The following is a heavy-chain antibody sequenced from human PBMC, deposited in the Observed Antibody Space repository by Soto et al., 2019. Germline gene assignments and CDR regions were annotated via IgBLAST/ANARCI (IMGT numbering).Heavy chain of an antibody. CDR3: ANPFIAAAGSGARDY. CDR1: GFTFSSYA. D-gene: IGHD6-13*01. V-gene: IGHV3-23*01. Sequence: EVQLLESGGGLVQPGGSLRLSCAASGFTFSSYAMSWVRQAPGKGLEWVSAISGSGGSTYYADSVKGRFTISRDNAKNTLYLQMNSLRAEDTAVYYCANPFIAAAGSGARDYWGQGTLVTVSS. J-gene: IGHJ4*02. CDR2: ISGSGGST.